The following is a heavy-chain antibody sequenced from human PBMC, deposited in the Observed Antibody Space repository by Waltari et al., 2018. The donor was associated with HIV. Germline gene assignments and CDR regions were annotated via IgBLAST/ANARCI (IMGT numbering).Heavy chain of an antibody. D-gene: IGHD2-15*01. J-gene: IGHJ4*02. CDR2: IYNNGNT. Sequence: QVQLQEAGPGLLRPSQPLSLPCAVSGVSINIGGYSWSWVRQNPGTGLEWIGHIYNNGNTYYNPSLQSRVTISLDTSQNHFSLRLNSVTAADNAVYYCARGRKGYLGIEDFDSWGQGTLVTVSS. CDR3: ARGRKGYLGIEDFDS. V-gene: IGHV4-31*11. CDR1: GVSINIGGYS.